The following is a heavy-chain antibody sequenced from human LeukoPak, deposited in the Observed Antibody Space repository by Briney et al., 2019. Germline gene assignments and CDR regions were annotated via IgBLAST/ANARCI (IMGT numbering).Heavy chain of an antibody. CDR1: GFTFSNYW. Sequence: GGSLRLSCAASGFTFSNYWMSWVRQAPGKGLEWVAAIKQDGSEKYYVDSVKGRFTISRGNAKNSLYLQMNSLRAEDTAVYYCARDGYSGYDYVFDYWGQGTLVTVSS. D-gene: IGHD5-12*01. V-gene: IGHV3-7*03. CDR3: ARDGYSGYDYVFDY. J-gene: IGHJ4*02. CDR2: IKQDGSEK.